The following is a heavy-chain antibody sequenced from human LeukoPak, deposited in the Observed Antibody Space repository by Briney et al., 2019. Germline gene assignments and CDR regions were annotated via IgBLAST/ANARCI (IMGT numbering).Heavy chain of an antibody. CDR2: IIPIFGTA. D-gene: IGHD5-12*01. J-gene: IGHJ4*02. CDR3: ARGGGGYTEQYDY. Sequence: SVKVSCKASGGTFSSYAISWVRQAPGQGLEWMGGIIPIFGTANYAQKFQGRVTITTDESTSTAYMELSSLRSEGTAVYYCARGGGGYTEQYDYWGQGTLVTVSS. CDR1: GGTFSSYA. V-gene: IGHV1-69*05.